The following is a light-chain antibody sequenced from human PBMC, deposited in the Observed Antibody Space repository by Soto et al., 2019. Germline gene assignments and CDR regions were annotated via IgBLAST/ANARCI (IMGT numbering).Light chain of an antibody. Sequence: EIVLTQSPATRSLSPGERATLSCRASQSVSSYLAWYQQKPGQAPRLLIYDASNRATGIPARFSGSGSGTDFTLTISSLEPEDFAVYYWQQRSNWPLTFGGGTKVEIK. CDR3: QQRSNWPLT. CDR1: QSVSSY. V-gene: IGKV3-11*01. CDR2: DAS. J-gene: IGKJ4*01.